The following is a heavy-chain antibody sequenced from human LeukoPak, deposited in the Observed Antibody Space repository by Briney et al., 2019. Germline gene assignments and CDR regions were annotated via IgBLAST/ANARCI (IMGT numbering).Heavy chain of an antibody. Sequence: PGGSLRLSCAASGFTFSSYAMHWVRQAPGKGLEWVAVISYDGSNKYYADSVKGRFTISRDNSKNTLYLQMNSLRVEDTAVYYCARDASPYDFWSGYTNWFDPWGQGTLVTVSS. D-gene: IGHD3-3*01. CDR2: ISYDGSNK. CDR1: GFTFSSYA. V-gene: IGHV3-30*04. J-gene: IGHJ5*02. CDR3: ARDASPYDFWSGYTNWFDP.